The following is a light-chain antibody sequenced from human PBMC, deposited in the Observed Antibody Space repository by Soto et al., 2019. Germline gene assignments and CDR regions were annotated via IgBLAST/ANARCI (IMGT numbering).Light chain of an antibody. CDR1: SSNIGPNA. CDR3: AAWDGSLNGLV. Sequence: QSVLTQPPAASGTPGQKVAISCSGSSSNIGPNAVNWYQQLPGTAPKLLLYNNNQRPSGVSDRFSGSKSGTSASLAISGLQSDDEADYHCAAWDGSLNGLVFGTGTKVTVL. CDR2: NNN. J-gene: IGLJ1*01. V-gene: IGLV1-44*01.